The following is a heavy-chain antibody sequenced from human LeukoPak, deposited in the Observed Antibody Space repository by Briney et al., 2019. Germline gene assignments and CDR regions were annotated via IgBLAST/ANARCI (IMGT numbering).Heavy chain of an antibody. J-gene: IGHJ4*02. CDR3: ARETPSIAVAGTGIDY. D-gene: IGHD6-19*01. CDR1: GYTFTSYG. CDR2: ISAYNGNT. V-gene: IGHV1-18*01. Sequence: GASVKVSCKASGYTFTSYGISWVRQAPGQGLEWMGWISAYNGNTNYAQKLQGRVTMTTDTSTSTAYMELRSLRSDDTAVYYCARETPSIAVAGTGIDYWGQGTLVTVSS.